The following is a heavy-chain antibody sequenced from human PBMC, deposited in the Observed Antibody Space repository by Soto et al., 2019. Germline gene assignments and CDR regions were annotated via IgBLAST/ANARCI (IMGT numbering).Heavy chain of an antibody. J-gene: IGHJ4*02. V-gene: IGHV1-3*01. D-gene: IGHD6-19*01. CDR1: GYTFSGYA. CDR2: INAGNGNT. CDR3: ARGNGITVSGTSLNFDY. Sequence: VASVKVSCKASGYTFSGYALHWVRQAPGQRLEWMGWINAGNGNTKYSQKFQGRVTITRDTSTATAYMELRSLRSDDTAVYYCARGNGITVSGTSLNFDYWGQGALVTVSS.